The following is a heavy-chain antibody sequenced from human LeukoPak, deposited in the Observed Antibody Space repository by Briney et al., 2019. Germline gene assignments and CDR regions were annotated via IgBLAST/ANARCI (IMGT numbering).Heavy chain of an antibody. D-gene: IGHD3-9*01. V-gene: IGHV3-48*03. CDR1: GFTFSSYE. CDR3: ARVFTGYYFDY. CDR2: ISSSGSTI. J-gene: IGHJ4*02. Sequence: GGSLRLSCAASGFTFSSYEMNWVRQAPGKGLEWVSYISSSGSTIYYADSVKGRFTISRDNAKNSLYLQMNSLRAEDTAVYYCARVFTGYYFDYWGQGTLVTVSS.